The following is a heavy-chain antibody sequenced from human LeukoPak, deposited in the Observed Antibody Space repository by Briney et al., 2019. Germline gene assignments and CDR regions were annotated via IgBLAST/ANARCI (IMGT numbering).Heavy chain of an antibody. CDR1: GFTFSNYA. J-gene: IGHJ4*02. V-gene: IGHV3-23*01. Sequence: GGSLRLSCAASGFTFSNYAMSWVRQAPGKGLEWVSVISGSGDTTDYADSVKGWFTISRDNSKNTLYLQMNSLRAEDTAVYYCSKLRSSVPAAAYNNWGQGILVTVSS. CDR3: SKLRSSVPAAAYNN. D-gene: IGHD2-2*01. CDR2: ISGSGDTT.